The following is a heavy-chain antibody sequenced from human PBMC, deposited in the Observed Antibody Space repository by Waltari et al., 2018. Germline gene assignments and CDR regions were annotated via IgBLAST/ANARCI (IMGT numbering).Heavy chain of an antibody. J-gene: IGHJ4*02. D-gene: IGHD5-12*01. CDR3: AREEMATITCFDY. Sequence: EVQLVESGGGLVQPGGSLRLSCAASGFTFSSYWMSWVRQAPGKGLEWVANIKQDGSEKYYVDSVKGRFTISRDNAKNALYLQMNSLRAEDTAVYYCAREEMATITCFDYWGQGTLVTVSS. CDR1: GFTFSSYW. V-gene: IGHV3-7*03. CDR2: IKQDGSEK.